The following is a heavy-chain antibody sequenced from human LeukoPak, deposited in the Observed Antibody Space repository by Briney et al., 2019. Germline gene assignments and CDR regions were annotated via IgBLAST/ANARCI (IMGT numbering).Heavy chain of an antibody. V-gene: IGHV5-51*01. CDR3: ARHDPEEGWNDGSGKGAFDI. CDR2: IYPGDSDT. Sequence: GESLKISCKGSGYSFTSYWIGWVRQMPGKGLEWMGIIYPGDSDTRYSPSFQGQVTISADKSISTAYLQWSRLKASDTAMYYCARHDPEEGWNDGSGKGAFDIWGQGTMVTVSS. CDR1: GYSFTSYW. D-gene: IGHD3-10*01. J-gene: IGHJ3*02.